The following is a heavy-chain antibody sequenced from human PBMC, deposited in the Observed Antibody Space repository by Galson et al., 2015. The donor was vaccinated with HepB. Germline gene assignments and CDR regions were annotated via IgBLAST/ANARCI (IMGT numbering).Heavy chain of an antibody. D-gene: IGHD2-2*01. CDR2: IFPDDSDT. Sequence: QSGAEVKKPGESLKISCKGSGYSFTNYWIGWVRQVPGKGLEWMGIIFPDDSDTRYSPSFQGQVTISADKSISTAYLQWSSPKASDTAMYYCHVGGPAPRDFDYWGQGTLVTVSS. J-gene: IGHJ4*02. CDR3: HVGGPAPRDFDY. CDR1: GYSFTNYW. V-gene: IGHV5-51*01.